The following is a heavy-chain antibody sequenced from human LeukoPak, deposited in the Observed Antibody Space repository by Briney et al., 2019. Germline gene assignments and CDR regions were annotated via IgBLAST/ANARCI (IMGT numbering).Heavy chain of an antibody. J-gene: IGHJ6*02. Sequence: GGSLRLSCAASGFTFSNAWMSWVRQAPGKGLEWVGRIKSKTDGGTTDYAAPVKGRFTISRDDSKNTLYLQMSSLKTEDTAVYFCTTVGIVVVPAANTYYYNTDVWGQGTTVTVSS. CDR2: IKSKTDGGTT. CDR3: TTVGIVVVPAANTYYYNTDV. CDR1: GFTFSNAW. D-gene: IGHD2-2*03. V-gene: IGHV3-15*01.